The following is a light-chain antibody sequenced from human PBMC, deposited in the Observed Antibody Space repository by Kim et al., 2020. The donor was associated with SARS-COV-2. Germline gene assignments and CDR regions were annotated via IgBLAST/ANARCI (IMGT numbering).Light chain of an antibody. CDR3: KVWDSSSDHVV. J-gene: IGLJ2*01. CDR2: YDS. CDR1: NIGSKS. Sequence: SYELTQPPSVSVAPGKTARITCGGNNIGSKSVHWYQQKPGQAPVLVIYYDSDRPSGIPERFSGSNAGNTATLTISRVEAGDEADYYCKVWDSSSDHVVFGGGPQLTVL. V-gene: IGLV3-21*04.